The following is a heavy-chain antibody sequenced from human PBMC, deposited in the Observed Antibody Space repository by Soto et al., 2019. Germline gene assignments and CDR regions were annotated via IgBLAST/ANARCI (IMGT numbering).Heavy chain of an antibody. Sequence: QVQLVQSGDELKKPGASVKVSCKASDYTFNSYGISWVRKAPGQGLEWMGWLSGDNGDIKYAQKFQGRVTMTTDISTSTVYMELRSRSSDDTAVYFCAGSRGFGFDFWGQGTLVTVSS. D-gene: IGHD2-15*01. V-gene: IGHV1-18*01. CDR3: AGSRGFGFDF. CDR1: DYTFNSYG. J-gene: IGHJ4*02. CDR2: LSGDNGDI.